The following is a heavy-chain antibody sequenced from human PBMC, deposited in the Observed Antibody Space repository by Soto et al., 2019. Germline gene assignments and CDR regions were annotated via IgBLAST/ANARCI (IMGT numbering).Heavy chain of an antibody. V-gene: IGHV1-8*01. J-gene: IGHJ4*02. CDR2: MNPNSGNT. Sequence: QVQLVQSGAEVKKPGASVKVSCKASGYTFTSYDINWVRQATGQGLEWMGWMNPNSGNTGYAQKFQGRVTMTRNTSISTAYIKLSSLRSEDTAVYYCARAHYYDSSGYYPNFDYWGQGTLVTVSS. CDR1: GYTFTSYD. CDR3: ARAHYYDSSGYYPNFDY. D-gene: IGHD3-22*01.